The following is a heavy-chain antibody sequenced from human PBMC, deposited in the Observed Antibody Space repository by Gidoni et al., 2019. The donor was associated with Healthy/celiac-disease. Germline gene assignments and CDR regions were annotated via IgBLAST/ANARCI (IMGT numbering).Heavy chain of an antibody. V-gene: IGHV3-9*01. CDR2: ISWNSGSI. J-gene: IGHJ1*01. CDR1: GFTFDDYA. D-gene: IGHD2-15*01. Sequence: EVQLVESGGGLVQPGRSLRLSCAASGFTFDDYAMHWVRQAPGKGLEWVSGISWNSGSIGYADSVKGRFTISRDNAKNSLYLQMNSLRAEDTALYYCAKDGTDSCEYFQHWGQGTLVTVSS. CDR3: AKDGTDSCEYFQH.